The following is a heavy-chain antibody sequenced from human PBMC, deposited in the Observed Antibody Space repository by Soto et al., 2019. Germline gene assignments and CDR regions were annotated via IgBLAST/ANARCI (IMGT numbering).Heavy chain of an antibody. CDR1: GYTFTSYG. CDR2: ISAYNGNT. V-gene: IGHV1-18*01. Sequence: GASVKVSCKASGYTFTSYGISWVRQAPGQGLEWMGWISAYNGNTNYAQKLQGRVTMTTDTSTSTAYMELRSLRSDDTAVYYCAREPLYDFWSGYYPSSDYWGQGTLVTVSS. D-gene: IGHD3-3*01. J-gene: IGHJ4*02. CDR3: AREPLYDFWSGYYPSSDY.